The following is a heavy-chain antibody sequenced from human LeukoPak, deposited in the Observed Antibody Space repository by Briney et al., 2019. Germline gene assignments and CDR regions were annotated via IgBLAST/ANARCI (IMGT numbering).Heavy chain of an antibody. CDR2: ISAYNCNT. CDR1: GYTFTSYG. CDR3: ARDMWPRRKIGMRLVGATMVAFDI. Sequence: GASVKVSCKASGYTFTSYGISWVRQAPAQGLEWVGWISAYNCNTNYAQKLQGRVTMTTDTSTSTAYMELRSLRSDDTAVYYCARDMWPRRKIGMRLVGATMVAFDIWGQGTMVTVSS. J-gene: IGHJ3*02. D-gene: IGHD1-26*01. V-gene: IGHV1-18*01.